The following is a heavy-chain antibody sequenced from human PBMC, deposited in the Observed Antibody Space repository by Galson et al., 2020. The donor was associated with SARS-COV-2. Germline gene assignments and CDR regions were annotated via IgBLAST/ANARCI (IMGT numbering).Heavy chain of an antibody. J-gene: IGHJ3*02. V-gene: IGHV2-70*11. CDR3: ARIAPGDIAAAGRDDAFDI. Sequence: SGPTLVKPTQTLTLTCTFSGFSLSTSGMCVSWIRQPPGKALEWLARIDWDVDKYYSTSLKTRLTISKDTSKNQVVLTMTNMDPVDTATYYCARIAPGDIAAAGRDDAFDIWGQGTMVTVSS. D-gene: IGHD6-13*01. CDR2: IDWDVDK. CDR1: GFSLSTSGMC.